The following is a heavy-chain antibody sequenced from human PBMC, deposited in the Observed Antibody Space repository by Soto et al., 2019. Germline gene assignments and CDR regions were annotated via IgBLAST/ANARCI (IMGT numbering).Heavy chain of an antibody. Sequence: ASVKVSCKASGYTFTGYYMHWVRQAPGQGLEWMGWINPNSGGTNYAQKFQGWVTMTRDTSISTAYMELSRLRSDDTAVYYCARDGNYDFWSGYWSQLGYYGMNVWGQGTTVTVSS. CDR1: GYTFTGYY. V-gene: IGHV1-2*04. J-gene: IGHJ6*02. CDR3: ARDGNYDFWSGYWSQLGYYGMNV. CDR2: INPNSGGT. D-gene: IGHD3-3*01.